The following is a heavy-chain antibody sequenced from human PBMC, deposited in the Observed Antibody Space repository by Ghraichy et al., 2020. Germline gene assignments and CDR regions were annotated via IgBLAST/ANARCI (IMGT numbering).Heavy chain of an antibody. D-gene: IGHD2-15*01. CDR3: ARERGAFNPFGY. CDR2: IHYSGRT. CDR1: SGYIINSNW. J-gene: IGHJ4*02. Sequence: SQTLSLTCVVSSGYIINSNWWSWARQPPGKGLEWIGEIHYSGRTNCNSSLKSRLSMSVDNSNIKISLKLHYVTAADTAVYYCARERGAFNPFGYWGQGILVSVSS. V-gene: IGHV4-4*02.